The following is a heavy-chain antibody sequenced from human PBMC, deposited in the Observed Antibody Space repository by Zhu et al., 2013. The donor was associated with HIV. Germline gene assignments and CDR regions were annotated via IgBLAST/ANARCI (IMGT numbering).Heavy chain of an antibody. V-gene: IGHV1-2*02. J-gene: IGHJ4*02. Sequence: QVQLVQSGAEVKKPGSSVKVSCKASGGTFSSYAISWVRQAPGHGLESVGWINTRNGGTYIVRNFQGRVTITRDMSISTVYLDLSTLTSDDTALYYCARDPPRGVVREYFDYWGQGTLVTVSS. D-gene: IGHD3-10*01. CDR2: INTRNGGT. CDR1: GGTFSSYA. CDR3: ARDPPRGVVREYFDY.